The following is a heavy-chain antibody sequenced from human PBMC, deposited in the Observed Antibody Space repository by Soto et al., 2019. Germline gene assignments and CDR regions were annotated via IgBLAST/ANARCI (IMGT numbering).Heavy chain of an antibody. CDR1: GGSVYSGTYY. CDR2: IYYSGST. D-gene: IGHD2-15*01. J-gene: IGHJ3*02. CDR3: VRQYSSDCNGSLCFHAFDI. Sequence: QVQLQESGPGLVKPSETLSLTCTVSGGSVYSGTYYWGWVRQPPGKGLEWIGFIYYSGSTTYNPSLAGLVSMSLETSNIQFSLNLRSVSAADTAMYYCVRQYSSDCNGSLCFHAFDIWGQGTMVTVSS. V-gene: IGHV4-61*01.